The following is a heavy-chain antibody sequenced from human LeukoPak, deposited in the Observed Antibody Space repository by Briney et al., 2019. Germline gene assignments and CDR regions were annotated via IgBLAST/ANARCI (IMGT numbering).Heavy chain of an antibody. Sequence: PGGSLRLSCAASGFTFSSHWMHWVRQAPGKGLVWVSRINSDGSSTSYADSVKGRFTISRDNAKNTLYLQMNSLRAEDTAVYYCARVPTYYYDSSGYRPFDYWGQGTLVTVSS. CDR3: ARVPTYYYDSSGYRPFDY. CDR1: GFTFSSHW. J-gene: IGHJ4*02. D-gene: IGHD3-22*01. CDR2: INSDGSST. V-gene: IGHV3-74*01.